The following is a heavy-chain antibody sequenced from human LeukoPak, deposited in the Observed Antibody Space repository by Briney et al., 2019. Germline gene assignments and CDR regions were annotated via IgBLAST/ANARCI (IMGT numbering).Heavy chain of an antibody. J-gene: IGHJ4*02. CDR3: AKDRGWNTFDY. Sequence: GGSLRLSCAASGFTFGVSWMSWVRQDPGKGLEWVGNIKEDGGVKNYVDSVKGRLTISRDNAKSSLFLQMNNLRVEDTAVYYCAKDRGWNTFDYWGQGTLVTVSS. CDR1: GFTFGVSW. D-gene: IGHD1/OR15-1a*01. CDR2: IKEDGGVK. V-gene: IGHV3-7*01.